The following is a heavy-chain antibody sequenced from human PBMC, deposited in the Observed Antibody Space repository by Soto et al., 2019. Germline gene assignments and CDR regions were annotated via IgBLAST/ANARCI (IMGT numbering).Heavy chain of an antibody. J-gene: IGHJ4*02. CDR1: GGSISSSSYY. CDR2: IYYSGST. Sequence: SETLSPTCTVSGGSISSSSYYWGWIRQPPGKGLEWIGSIYYSGSTYYNPSLKSRVTISVDTSKNQFSLKLSSVTAADTAVYYCARGRTAISTEEGVFFDYWGQGTLVTVSS. D-gene: IGHD7-27*01. V-gene: IGHV4-39*07. CDR3: ARGRTAISTEEGVFFDY.